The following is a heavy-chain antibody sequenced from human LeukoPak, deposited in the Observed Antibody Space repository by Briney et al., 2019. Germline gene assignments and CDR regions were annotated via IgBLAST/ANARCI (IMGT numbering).Heavy chain of an antibody. CDR1: GFTFSSYD. V-gene: IGHV3-23*01. J-gene: IGHJ5*02. D-gene: IGHD3-10*01. CDR2: ISGSGGST. Sequence: PGGSLRLSCAASGFTFSSYDMTWVRQAPGRGLEWVSVISGSGGSTYYADFVKGRFTISRDNPNNTLYLQMSSLRAEDTAVYYCAKGYGFTNWFDPWGQGTRVTVSS. CDR3: AKGYGFTNWFDP.